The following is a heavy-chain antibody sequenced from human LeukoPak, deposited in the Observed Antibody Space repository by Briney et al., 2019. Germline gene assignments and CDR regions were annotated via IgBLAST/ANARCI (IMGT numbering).Heavy chain of an antibody. CDR2: INHSGST. CDR1: GGSFSGYY. D-gene: IGHD2-2*01. CDR3: ARHRRYCSSTSCYYASGWFDP. J-gene: IGHJ5*02. V-gene: IGHV4-34*01. Sequence: SETLSLTCAVYGGSFSGYYWSWIRQPPGKGLEWIGEINHSGSTNYNPSLKSRVTISVDTSKNQFSLKLSSVTAADTAVYYCARHRRYCSSTSCYYASGWFDPWGQGTLVTVSS.